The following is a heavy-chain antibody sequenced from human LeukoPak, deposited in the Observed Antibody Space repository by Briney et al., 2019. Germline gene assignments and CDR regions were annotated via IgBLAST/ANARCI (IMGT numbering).Heavy chain of an antibody. CDR2: IYYSGST. D-gene: IGHD6-13*01. CDR1: GGSISSSPYY. CDR3: AREDSGIANQVV. J-gene: IGHJ4*02. Sequence: PSETLSLTCTVSGGSISSSPYYWSWIRQPPGKGLEWIGYIYYSGSTNYNPFLKSRVTISVDTSKNQFSLKLSSVTAADTAVYYCAREDSGIANQVVWGQGTLVTVSS. V-gene: IGHV4-61*01.